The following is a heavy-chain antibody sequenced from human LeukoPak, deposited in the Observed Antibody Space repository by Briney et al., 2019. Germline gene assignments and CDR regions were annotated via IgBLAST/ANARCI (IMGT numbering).Heavy chain of an antibody. D-gene: IGHD2-2*03. CDR1: GGSISSYY. CDR3: ARDLGYCSSTSCYGWFDP. Sequence: SETLSLTCTVSGGSISSYYWSWIRQPPGKGLECIGYIYYSGSTNYNPSLKSRVTISVDTSKNQFSLKLSSVTAADTAVYYCARDLGYCSSTSCYGWFDPWGQGTLVTVSS. V-gene: IGHV4-59*01. J-gene: IGHJ5*02. CDR2: IYYSGST.